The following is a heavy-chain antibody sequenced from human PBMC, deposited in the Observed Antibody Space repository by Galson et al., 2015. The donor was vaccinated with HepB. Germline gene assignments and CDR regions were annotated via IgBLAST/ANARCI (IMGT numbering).Heavy chain of an antibody. Sequence: SLRLSCAASGFTFSSYGMHWVRQAPGKGLEWVAVICYDGSTKYYADSVKGRFTISRDNSKNTLYLQMNSLRAEDTAVYYCARDAGDLPGYWGQGTLVTVSS. D-gene: IGHD2-2*01. CDR3: ARDAGDLPGY. V-gene: IGHV3-33*01. J-gene: IGHJ4*02. CDR2: ICYDGSTK. CDR1: GFTFSSYG.